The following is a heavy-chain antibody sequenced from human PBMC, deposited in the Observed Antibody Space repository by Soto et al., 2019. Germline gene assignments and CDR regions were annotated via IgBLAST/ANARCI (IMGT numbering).Heavy chain of an antibody. D-gene: IGHD3-10*02. J-gene: IGHJ5*02. CDR3: ARLRLFGNNWFDP. CDR2: IYYSGST. Sequence: QLQLQESGPGLVKPSETLSLTCTVSGGSISSISYYWGWISQPPGKGLEWIGSIYYSGSTYYNPSLTSRATISVDTSTNQFSLKMSSGTAADTAVYYCARLRLFGNNWFDPWGQGTLVTVSS. V-gene: IGHV4-39*01. CDR1: GGSISSISYY.